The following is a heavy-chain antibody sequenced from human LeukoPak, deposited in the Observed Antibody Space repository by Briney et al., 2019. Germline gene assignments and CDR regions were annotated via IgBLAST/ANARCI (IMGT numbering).Heavy chain of an antibody. CDR3: ARGGDSSSSNLDY. CDR1: GGSISSYY. J-gene: IGHJ4*02. CDR2: IYYSGST. Sequence: SETLSLTCTVSGGSISSYYWSWIRQPPGKGLEWIGYIYYSGSTNYNPSLKSRVTISVDTSKNQFSLKLSSVTAADTAVYYCARGGDSSSSNLDYWGQGTLVTVSS. V-gene: IGHV4-59*01. D-gene: IGHD6-6*01.